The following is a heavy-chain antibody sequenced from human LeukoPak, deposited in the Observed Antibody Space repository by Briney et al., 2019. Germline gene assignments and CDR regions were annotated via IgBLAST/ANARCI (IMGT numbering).Heavy chain of an antibody. D-gene: IGHD2-2*01. J-gene: IGHJ6*03. CDR3: ARGTGAIVVVPAAKDYYMDV. CDR2: INHSGST. V-gene: IGHV4-34*01. Sequence: SETLSLTCAVYGGSFSGYYWSWIRQPPGKGLEWIWEINHSGSTNYNPSLKSRVTISVDTSKNQFSLKLSSVTAADTAVYYCARGTGAIVVVPAAKDYYMDVWGKGTTVTVSS. CDR1: GGSFSGYY.